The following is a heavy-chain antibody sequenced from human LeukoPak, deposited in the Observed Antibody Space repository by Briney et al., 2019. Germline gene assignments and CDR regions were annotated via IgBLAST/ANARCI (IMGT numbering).Heavy chain of an antibody. D-gene: IGHD2-2*01. CDR2: ISAHNGYT. CDR1: GYTFTIYG. Sequence: ASVRVSSKASGYTFTIYGINWVRQAPGQGLEWMGWISAHNGYTNFAQKLQDRVTMTTDTSTTTAYMELRSLRSDDTAVYYCARGFYCSSSSCPHLDNWGQGTLVTVSS. V-gene: IGHV1-18*01. CDR3: ARGFYCSSSSCPHLDN. J-gene: IGHJ4*02.